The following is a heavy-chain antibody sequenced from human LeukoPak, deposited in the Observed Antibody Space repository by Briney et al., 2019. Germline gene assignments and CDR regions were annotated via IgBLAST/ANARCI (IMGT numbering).Heavy chain of an antibody. CDR3: AGGNFYDSPGHPYHFHY. CDR2: IYYTENT. V-gene: IGHV4-59*01. Sequence: PSETLSLTCTVSGGSISSYYWSWIRQPPGKGLEWIGYIYYTENTNYNPSLKSRVTISVDTSKNQFSLNLTSVTAADTAVYYCAGGNFYDSPGHPYHFHYWGQGTLVTVPS. J-gene: IGHJ4*02. CDR1: GGSISSYY. D-gene: IGHD3-22*01.